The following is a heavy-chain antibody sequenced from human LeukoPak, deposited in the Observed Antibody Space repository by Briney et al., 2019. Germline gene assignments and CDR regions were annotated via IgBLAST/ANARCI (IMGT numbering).Heavy chain of an antibody. Sequence: GSSVKVSCKASGGTFSSYTISWVRQAPGQGLEWMGRIIPILGIANYAQKFQGRVTITADKSTSTAYMELSSLRSEDTAVYYCARVRGIMITFGGAAAFDPWGQGTLVTVSS. CDR3: ARVRGIMITFGGAAAFDP. V-gene: IGHV1-69*02. CDR2: IIPILGIA. J-gene: IGHJ5*02. CDR1: GGTFSSYT. D-gene: IGHD3-16*01.